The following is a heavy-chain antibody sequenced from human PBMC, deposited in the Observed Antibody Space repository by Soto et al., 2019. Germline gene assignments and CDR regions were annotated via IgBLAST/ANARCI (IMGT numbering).Heavy chain of an antibody. V-gene: IGHV3-33*01. D-gene: IGHD1-26*01. J-gene: IGHJ6*02. CDR3: ARDRSGSPTSGMDV. CDR2: IWYDGSNK. Sequence: QVQLVESGGGVVQPGRSLRLSCAASGFTFSSYGMHWVRQAPGKGLEWVAVIWYDGSNKYYVDSVKGRFTISRDNSKNTLYLQMNSLRAEDTAVYYCARDRSGSPTSGMDVWGQGTTVTVSS. CDR1: GFTFSSYG.